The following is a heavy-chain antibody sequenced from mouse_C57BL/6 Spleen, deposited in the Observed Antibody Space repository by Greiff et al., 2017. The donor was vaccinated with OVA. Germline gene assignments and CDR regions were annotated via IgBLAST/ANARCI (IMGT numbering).Heavy chain of an antibody. CDR3: ARDRAYFDY. V-gene: IGHV3-6*01. D-gene: IGHD3-1*01. CDR1: GFSITSGYY. CDR2: ISYDGSN. Sequence: EVMLQESGPGLVKPSQSLSLTCSVTGFSITSGYYWYWIRQFPGNKLEWMGYISYDGSNNYNPSLNNRISITRDTSKNQFFLKVNSVTTEDTATYYCARDRAYFDYWGQGTTLTVSS. J-gene: IGHJ2*01.